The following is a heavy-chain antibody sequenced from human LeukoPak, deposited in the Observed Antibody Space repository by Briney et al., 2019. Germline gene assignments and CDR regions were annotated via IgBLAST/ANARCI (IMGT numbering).Heavy chain of an antibody. CDR2: INPNSGDT. Sequence: ASVKVSCKTSGYTFTDYYLHWVRQAPGQGLEWMGWINPNSGDTNYAQKFQGTVTVTRDTSINTAYMELSSLRSDDTAVYYCARPAVATIDWFDPWGQGTLVTVSS. CDR3: ARPAVATIDWFDP. J-gene: IGHJ5*02. D-gene: IGHD6-19*01. V-gene: IGHV1-2*02. CDR1: GYTFTDYY.